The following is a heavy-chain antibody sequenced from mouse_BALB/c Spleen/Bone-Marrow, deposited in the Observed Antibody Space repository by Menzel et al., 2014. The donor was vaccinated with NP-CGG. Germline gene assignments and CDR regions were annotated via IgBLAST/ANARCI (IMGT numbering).Heavy chain of an antibody. Sequence: QVQLKESGPELVKPGASVKMSCKASGYTFTSYYIHWVKQRPGQGLEWIGWIYPGDGSTKYNEKFKGKTTLTADKSFSTAYMLLSSLTSEDSAIYFCARKENWAYAMDYWVQGTSVTVSS. CDR3: ARKENWAYAMDY. V-gene: IGHV1S56*01. CDR1: GYTFTSYY. CDR2: IYPGDGST. D-gene: IGHD4-1*01. J-gene: IGHJ4*01.